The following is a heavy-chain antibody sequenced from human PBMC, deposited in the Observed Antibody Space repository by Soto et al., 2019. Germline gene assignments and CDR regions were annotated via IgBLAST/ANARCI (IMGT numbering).Heavy chain of an antibody. CDR2: LSASGGNI. CDR1: GFSFSNYA. Sequence: EVQLLESGGGLVQPGGSLRLSCTASGFSFSNYAMSWVRQSPERGLEWVAALSASGGNINYPDSVQGRFTISRDNSKNTLYLQMNSLRAEDTAVYYCAKNPWYYYGSGSKYGLDVWGQATTVTVS. D-gene: IGHD3-10*01. J-gene: IGHJ6*02. V-gene: IGHV3-23*01. CDR3: AKNPWYYYGSGSKYGLDV.